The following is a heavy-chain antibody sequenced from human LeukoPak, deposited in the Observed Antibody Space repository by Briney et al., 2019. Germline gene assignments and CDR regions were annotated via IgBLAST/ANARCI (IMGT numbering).Heavy chain of an antibody. CDR2: VSKSGST. Sequence: SETLSLTCTVSGGSITSHFWTWLRQAPGKGLEWVGYVSKSGSTNYNPSLQSRITISVDTSKNQFFLKLTSMTAADTAVYFCARGDYGVFDAFDVWGQGTVVTVSS. V-gene: IGHV4-4*08. J-gene: IGHJ3*01. CDR3: ARGDYGVFDAFDV. D-gene: IGHD3-16*01. CDR1: GGSITSHF.